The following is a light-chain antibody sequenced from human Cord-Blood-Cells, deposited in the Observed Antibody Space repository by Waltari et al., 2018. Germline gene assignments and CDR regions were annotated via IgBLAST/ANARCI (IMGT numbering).Light chain of an antibody. CDR2: DAS. V-gene: IGLV2-14*01. CDR3: SSYTSSSTLV. CDR1: SSDVGGYNY. Sequence: QSALTPLASVSGSPGQSITISCTGTSSDVGGYNYVSCYQQHPGKAPKLMIYDASNRPSGVSNRVSGSKSCNAASLTISGLQAEDEADYYCSSYTSSSTLVFGGGTKLTVL. J-gene: IGLJ3*02.